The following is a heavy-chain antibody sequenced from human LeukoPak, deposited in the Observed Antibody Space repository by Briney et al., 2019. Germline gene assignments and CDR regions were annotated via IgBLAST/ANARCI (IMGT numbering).Heavy chain of an antibody. Sequence: SETLSLTCTVSGGSISSSTYYGGWIRQPPGKQLEWIGSIFYSGTAYYNPSFKSRVSISVDTSKSQFSLDLSSVTAADTALYYCARHATVTSFTFAYWGQGILATVSS. J-gene: IGHJ4*02. D-gene: IGHD4-17*01. CDR3: ARHATVTSFTFAY. V-gene: IGHV4-39*01. CDR2: IFYSGTA. CDR1: GGSISSSTYY.